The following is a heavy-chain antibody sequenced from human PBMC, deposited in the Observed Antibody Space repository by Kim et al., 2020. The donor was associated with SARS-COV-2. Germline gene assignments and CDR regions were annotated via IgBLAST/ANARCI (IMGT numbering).Heavy chain of an antibody. CDR2: IVVGSGNT. CDR1: GFTFTSSA. J-gene: IGHJ6*02. D-gene: IGHD4-17*01. CDR3: AAGHLHYGDPTTRGMDV. V-gene: IGHV1-58*02. Sequence: SVKVSCKASGFTFTSSAMQWVRQARGQRLEWIGWIVVGSGNTNYAQKFQERVTITRDMSTSTAYMELSSLRSEDTAVYYCAAGHLHYGDPTTRGMDVWGQGTTVTVSS.